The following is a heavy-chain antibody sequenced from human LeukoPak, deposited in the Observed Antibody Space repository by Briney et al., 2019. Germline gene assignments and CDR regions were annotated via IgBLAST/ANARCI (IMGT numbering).Heavy chain of an antibody. Sequence: SETLSLTCTVSGGSISSGSYYWGWIRQPPGKGLEWIGSIYYSGSTYYNPSLKSRVTISVDTSKNQFSLKLSSVTAADTAVYYCARDGWPYYYDSSEGRGVDWGQGTLVTVSS. D-gene: IGHD3-22*01. CDR2: IYYSGST. J-gene: IGHJ4*02. V-gene: IGHV4-39*07. CDR1: GGSISSGSYY. CDR3: ARDGWPYYYDSSEGRGVD.